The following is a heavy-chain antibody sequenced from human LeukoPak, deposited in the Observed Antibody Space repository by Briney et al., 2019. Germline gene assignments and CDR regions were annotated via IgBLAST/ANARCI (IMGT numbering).Heavy chain of an antibody. Sequence: ASVKVSCKASGYTFTGYYMHWVRQAPGQGLEWMGWINPNSGGTNYAQKFQGRVTMTRDTSISTAYMELSRLRSDDTAVYYCARDGLTLRAYFDYWGQGTLVTVSS. CDR3: ARDGLTLRAYFDY. J-gene: IGHJ4*02. CDR1: GYTFTGYY. V-gene: IGHV1-2*02. CDR2: INPNSGGT. D-gene: IGHD1-14*01.